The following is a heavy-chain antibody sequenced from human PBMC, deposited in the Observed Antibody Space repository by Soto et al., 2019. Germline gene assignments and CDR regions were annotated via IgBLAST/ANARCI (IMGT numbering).Heavy chain of an antibody. CDR1: GDSMSSSNW. J-gene: IGHJ4*02. CDR2: AHHSGRT. Sequence: QVQLQESGPGLLKPSGTLSLTCTVSGDSMSSSNWWNWVRQPPGKGLEWIGEAHHSGRTNYNPSLXSXAXLXXDRSQNRFSLKLSSVTAADTAVYYCARSEATALDYWGQGTLVTVSS. CDR3: ARSEATALDY. V-gene: IGHV4-4*02.